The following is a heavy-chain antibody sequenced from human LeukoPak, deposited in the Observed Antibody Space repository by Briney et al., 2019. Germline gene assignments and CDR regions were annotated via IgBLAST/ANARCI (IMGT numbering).Heavy chain of an antibody. V-gene: IGHV6-1*01. CDR3: ARRLTQYDCFDP. CDR2: TYYRSTCN. Sequence: SQTLSLTCAISGDIVSSNSVTWNWIRQSPSRGLEWLGRTYYRSTCNDYAVSVRGRITVNPDTSKNQFSLHLNSVTPEDTAVYYCARRLTQYDCFDPWGQGTLVTVSS. D-gene: IGHD2-2*01. J-gene: IGHJ5*02. CDR1: GDIVSSNSVT.